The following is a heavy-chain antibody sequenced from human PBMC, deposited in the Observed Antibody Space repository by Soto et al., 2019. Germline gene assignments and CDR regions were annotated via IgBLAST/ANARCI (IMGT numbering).Heavy chain of an antibody. D-gene: IGHD3-10*01. CDR3: ARDRVLLWFGELAY. V-gene: IGHV3-33*01. Sequence: QVQLVESGGGVVQPGRSLRLSCAASGFTFSSYGMHWVRQAPGKGLEWVAVIWYDGSNKYYADSVKGRFTISRDNSKNTLYLQMISLRAEDTAVYYCARDRVLLWFGELAYWGQGTLVTVSS. CDR2: IWYDGSNK. J-gene: IGHJ4*02. CDR1: GFTFSSYG.